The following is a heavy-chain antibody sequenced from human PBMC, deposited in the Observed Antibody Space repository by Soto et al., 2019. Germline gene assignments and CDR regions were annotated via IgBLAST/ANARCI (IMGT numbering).Heavy chain of an antibody. CDR1: GFTFSSYG. D-gene: IGHD2-15*01. V-gene: IGHV3-33*01. CDR2: IWYDGSNK. Sequence: PGGSLRLSCAASGFTFSSYGMHWVRQAPGKGLEWVAVIWYDGSNKYYADSVKGRFTISRDNSKNTLYLQMNSLRAEDTAVYYCAREYCSGGSCFGMDVWGQGTTVTVSS. CDR3: AREYCSGGSCFGMDV. J-gene: IGHJ6*02.